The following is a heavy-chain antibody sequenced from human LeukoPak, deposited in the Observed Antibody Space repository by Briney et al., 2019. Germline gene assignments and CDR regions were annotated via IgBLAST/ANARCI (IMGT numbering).Heavy chain of an antibody. J-gene: IGHJ4*02. D-gene: IGHD3-9*01. V-gene: IGHV1-69*05. CDR2: IIPIFGTA. Sequence: SEKVSCKASGGTFSSYAISWVRQAPGQGLEWMGGIIPIFGTANYAQRFQGRVTMTRNTSISTAYMELSSLRSEDTAVYYCARGRKILTGYYFFDYWGQGTLVTVSS. CDR1: GGTFSSYA. CDR3: ARGRKILTGYYFFDY.